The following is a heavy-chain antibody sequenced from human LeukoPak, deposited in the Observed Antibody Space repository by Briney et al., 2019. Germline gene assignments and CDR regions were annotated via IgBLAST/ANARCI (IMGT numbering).Heavy chain of an antibody. CDR2: INYSGRT. CDR3: ARTEESGYSYGYFGYYYYMDV. V-gene: IGHV4-34*01. D-gene: IGHD5-18*01. Sequence: SETLSLTCAVFDGSFSDYYWSWVRQPPGKGLEWIGEINYSGRTNYYPSLTSRATLSIDTSKNQFSLKLSSVTAADTAVYYCARTEESGYSYGYFGYYYYMDVWGKGTTVTVSS. J-gene: IGHJ6*03. CDR1: DGSFSDYY.